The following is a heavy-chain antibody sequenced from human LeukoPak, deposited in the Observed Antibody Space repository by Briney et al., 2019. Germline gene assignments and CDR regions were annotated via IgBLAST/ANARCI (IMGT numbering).Heavy chain of an antibody. CDR3: ARGVGHYDFWSGYHPYYFDY. D-gene: IGHD3-3*01. V-gene: IGHV4-34*01. Sequence: SETLSLTCAVYGGSFSGYYWSWIRQPPGKGLEWIGEINHSGSTNYNPSLKSRVTISVDTSKNQFSLKLSSVTAADTAVYYCARGVGHYDFWSGYHPYYFDYWGQGTLVTVSS. J-gene: IGHJ4*02. CDR1: GGSFSGYY. CDR2: INHSGST.